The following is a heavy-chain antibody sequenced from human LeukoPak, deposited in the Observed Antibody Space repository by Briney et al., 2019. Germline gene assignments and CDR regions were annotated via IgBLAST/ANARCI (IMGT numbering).Heavy chain of an antibody. D-gene: IGHD3-10*01. CDR1: GGSISTYY. Sequence: SETLSLTCTVSGGSISTYYWRWIRQPPGKGLEWIGHIYYSGSTNYKASLKSRVTISVDTSKNQFSLRLTSVTAADTAVYYCVRGGSGNYPELDYWGQGTLVTVSS. CDR2: IYYSGST. CDR3: VRGGSGNYPELDY. J-gene: IGHJ4*02. V-gene: IGHV4-59*08.